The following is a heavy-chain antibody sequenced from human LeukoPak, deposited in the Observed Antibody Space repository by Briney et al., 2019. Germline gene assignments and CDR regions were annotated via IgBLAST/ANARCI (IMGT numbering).Heavy chain of an antibody. CDR3: ARDGADSLYFAY. J-gene: IGHJ4*02. V-gene: IGHV3-66*01. CDR1: GFTVSSNY. CDR2: IYLGGST. Sequence: GGCLTLAWAAAGFTVSSNYISCVRQAPGDWRGWVSSIYLGGSTYYPASVKDRFTISRHISNNTPFLQMNSLRAKNTSVYFRARDGADSLYFAYWGQGWLVT. D-gene: IGHD1-26*01.